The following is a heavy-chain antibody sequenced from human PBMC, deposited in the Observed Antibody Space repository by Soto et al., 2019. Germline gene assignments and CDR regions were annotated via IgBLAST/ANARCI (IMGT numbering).Heavy chain of an antibody. CDR1: GGSITIYS. Sequence: SETLSLTCTVSGGSITIYSWSWIRQPPGKGLEWIGYFYYSGSPNYNPSLKSRVPISGDTSKNQISLKLSSVTAADTAVYYCARKNSFDMWGQGTMVTVSS. CDR2: FYYSGSP. J-gene: IGHJ3*02. V-gene: IGHV4-59*01. CDR3: ARKNSFDM.